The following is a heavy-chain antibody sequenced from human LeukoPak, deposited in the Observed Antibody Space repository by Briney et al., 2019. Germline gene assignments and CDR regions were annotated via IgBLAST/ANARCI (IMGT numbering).Heavy chain of an antibody. CDR3: ARVWAAAGNENAFDI. V-gene: IGHV1-69*13. D-gene: IGHD6-13*01. CDR2: IIPIFGTA. CDR1: GGTFSSYA. Sequence: GASVKVSCKASGGTFSSYAISWVRQAPGQGLEWMGGIIPIFGTANYAQKFQGRVTITADESTSTAYMELSSLRSEDTAVYYCARVWAAAGNENAFDIWGQGTMVTVSS. J-gene: IGHJ3*02.